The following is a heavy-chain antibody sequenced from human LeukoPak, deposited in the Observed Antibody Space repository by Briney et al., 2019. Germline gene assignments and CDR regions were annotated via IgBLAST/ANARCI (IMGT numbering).Heavy chain of an antibody. CDR2: ISSSSSYI. Sequence: GSLRLSCAASGFTFSSYSMNWVRQAPGKGLEWVSSISSSSSYIYYADSVKGRFTISRDNAKNSLYLQMNSLRAEDTAVYYCASSGWGSGYPIDYWGQGTLVTVSS. D-gene: IGHD3-22*01. CDR3: ASSGWGSGYPIDY. CDR1: GFTFSSYS. V-gene: IGHV3-21*01. J-gene: IGHJ4*02.